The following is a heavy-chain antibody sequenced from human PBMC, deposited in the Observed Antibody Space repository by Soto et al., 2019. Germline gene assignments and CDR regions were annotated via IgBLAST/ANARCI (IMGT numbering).Heavy chain of an antibody. CDR1: GYTFTNYG. CDR3: ASEGRAPYYSYGVDV. Sequence: QVQVVQSGEEVKKPGASVKVSCKASGYTFTNYGFSWVRQAPGQGLEWMGGISGYNANTKYAEKSQGRVTMTTATATSTADMELRNLGSADTAVYYCASEGRAPYYSYGVDVWGQGAAVTVAS. CDR2: ISGYNANT. V-gene: IGHV1-18*01. J-gene: IGHJ6*02. D-gene: IGHD3-10*01.